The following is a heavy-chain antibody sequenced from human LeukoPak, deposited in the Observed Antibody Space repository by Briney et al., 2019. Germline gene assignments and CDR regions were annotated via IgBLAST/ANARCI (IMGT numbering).Heavy chain of an antibody. CDR2: INPSGGST. CDR1: GYTLTSYY. CDR3: ASVYKHGMDV. V-gene: IGHV1-46*01. Sequence: ASVKVSCKASGYTLTSYYPHWVRQAPGRGLEWMAIINPSGGSTSHAQKFQGRVTMTRDTSASTVYMELSSLRSEDTAVYYCASVYKHGMDVWGQGTTVTVSS. J-gene: IGHJ6*02. D-gene: IGHD5-24*01.